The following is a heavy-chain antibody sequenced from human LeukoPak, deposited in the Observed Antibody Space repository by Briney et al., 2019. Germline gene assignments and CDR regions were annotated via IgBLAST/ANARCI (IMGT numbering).Heavy chain of an antibody. V-gene: IGHV3-23*01. J-gene: IGHJ1*01. D-gene: IGHD6-13*01. CDR3: AKDPAAAEYFQH. Sequence: GGSLRLSCAASGFTFSAYAMTWVRQAPGKGLEWVSVISGSGGSTYYPDSVKGRFTISRDGSRNTLWLQMNSLRAEDTAVYYCAKDPAAAEYFQHWGQGTLVTVSS. CDR1: GFTFSAYA. CDR2: ISGSGGST.